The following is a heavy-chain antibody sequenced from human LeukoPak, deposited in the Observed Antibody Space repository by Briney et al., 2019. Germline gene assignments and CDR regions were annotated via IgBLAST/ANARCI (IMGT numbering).Heavy chain of an antibody. CDR2: IYTSGST. V-gene: IGHV4-4*07. J-gene: IGHJ5*02. CDR3: ARGADIVVVPAATGFDP. Sequence: SETLSLTCTVSGGSISSYYWSWIRQPAGRGLEWIGRIYTSGSTNYNPTLKSRVTMSVDTSKNQFSLKLSSVTAADTAVYYCARGADIVVVPAATGFDPWGQGTLVTVSS. CDR1: GGSISSYY. D-gene: IGHD2-2*01.